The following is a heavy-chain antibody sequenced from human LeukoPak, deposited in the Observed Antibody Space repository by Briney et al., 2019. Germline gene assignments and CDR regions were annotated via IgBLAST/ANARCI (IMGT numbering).Heavy chain of an antibody. CDR3: AREKAAYCGGDCHSFDC. J-gene: IGHJ4*02. CDR2: IYYSGST. V-gene: IGHV4-30-4*01. D-gene: IGHD2-21*02. CDR1: GGSISSGDYY. Sequence: SQTLSLTCIVSGGSISSGDYYWSWIRQPPGKGLEWIGYIYYSGSTYYNPSLKSRVTISVDTSKNQFSLKLSSVTAADTAVYYCAREKAAYCGGDCHSFDCWGQGTLVTVSS.